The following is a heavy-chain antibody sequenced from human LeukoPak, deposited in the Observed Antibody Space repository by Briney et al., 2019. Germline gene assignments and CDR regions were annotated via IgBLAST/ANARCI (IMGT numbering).Heavy chain of an antibody. CDR2: TNTNTGNP. V-gene: IGHV7-4-1*02. J-gene: IGHJ4*02. Sequence: ASVKVSCKASGYTFTSYAMSWVRQAPGQGLEWMGWTNTNTGNPTYAQGFTGRFVFSLDTSVSTAYLQISSLKAEDTAVYYCAREGIAAAGNFDYWGQGTLVTVSS. CDR3: AREGIAAAGNFDY. D-gene: IGHD6-13*01. CDR1: GYTFTSYA.